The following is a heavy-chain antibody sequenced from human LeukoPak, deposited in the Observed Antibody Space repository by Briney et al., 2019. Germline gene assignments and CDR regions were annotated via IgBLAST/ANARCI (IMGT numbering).Heavy chain of an antibody. CDR2: MNPNSGNT. Sequence: GSSVNVYCKASGYTFTSYDINYVRQATGQGIEWMGWMNPNSGNTGYAQKFQGRVTMTRNTSISTAYMELSSLRSEDTAVYYCASSFAGRGAFDIWGQGTMVTVSS. V-gene: IGHV1-8*01. CDR3: ASSFAGRGAFDI. D-gene: IGHD2-15*01. CDR1: GYTFTSYD. J-gene: IGHJ3*02.